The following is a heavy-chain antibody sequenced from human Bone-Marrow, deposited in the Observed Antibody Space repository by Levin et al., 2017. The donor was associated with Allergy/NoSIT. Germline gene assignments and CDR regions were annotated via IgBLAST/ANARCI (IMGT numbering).Heavy chain of an antibody. CDR2: INSDGSST. CDR3: ARSAYGSGSYYRGSDY. J-gene: IGHJ4*02. Sequence: GGSLRLSCAASGFTFSSYWMHWVRQAPGKGLVWVSRINSDGSSTTYADSVKGRFTISRDNAKNTLYLQMNSLRAEDTAVYYCARSAYGSGSYYRGSDYWGQGTLVTVSS. CDR1: GFTFSSYW. D-gene: IGHD3-10*01. V-gene: IGHV3-74*01.